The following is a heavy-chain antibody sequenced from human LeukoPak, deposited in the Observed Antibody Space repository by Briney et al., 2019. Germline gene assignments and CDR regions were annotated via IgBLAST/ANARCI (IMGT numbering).Heavy chain of an antibody. V-gene: IGHV1-8*01. CDR2: MNPNSGNT. CDR1: GYTFTSYD. J-gene: IGHJ6*03. Sequence: ASVKVSCKASGYTFTSYDINWVRQATGQGLEWMGWMNPNSGNTGYAQKFQGRVTMTRNTSISTAYMELSSLRSEDTAVYYCAIRYGSGEKYYYYYYMDVWGKGSTVTVSS. D-gene: IGHD3-10*01. CDR3: AIRYGSGEKYYYYYYMDV.